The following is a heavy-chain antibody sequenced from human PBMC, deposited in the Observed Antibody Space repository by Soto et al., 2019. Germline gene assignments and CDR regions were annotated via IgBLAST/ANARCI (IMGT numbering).Heavy chain of an antibody. Sequence: VASVKVSCKASGYTFTGYYMHWVRQAPGQGLEWMGWINPNSGGTNYAQKFQGRVTMTRDTSISTAYMELSRLRSDDTAVYYCARDLTITIFGVVIADYYYGMDVWGQGTTVTVSS. CDR3: ARDLTITIFGVVIADYYYGMDV. CDR1: GYTFTGYY. CDR2: INPNSGGT. D-gene: IGHD3-3*01. J-gene: IGHJ6*02. V-gene: IGHV1-2*02.